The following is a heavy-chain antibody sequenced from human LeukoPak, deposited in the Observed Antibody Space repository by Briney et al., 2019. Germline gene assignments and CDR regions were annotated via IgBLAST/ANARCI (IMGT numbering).Heavy chain of an antibody. Sequence: GGSLRLSCAASGFTFSSYWMHWVRQAPGKGPVWVSRINNDGSGTTYADSVKGRFTISRDDAKNTLYLQMNSLRAEDTAVYYCVRGGESAWSWGQGTLVTVSS. CDR2: INNDGSGT. CDR3: VRGGESAWS. J-gene: IGHJ5*02. V-gene: IGHV3-74*01. D-gene: IGHD2-15*01. CDR1: GFTFSSYW.